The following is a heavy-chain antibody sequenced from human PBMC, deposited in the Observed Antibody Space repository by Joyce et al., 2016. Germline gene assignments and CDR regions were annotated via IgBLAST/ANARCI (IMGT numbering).Heavy chain of an antibody. V-gene: IGHV3-30*18. Sequence: QVQLVESGGGVVQPGRSLSISCAASGLPLSNYGVHWVRQVPGRGLELVSFISYDGIYKYYADSVKGRVTISRDNSKNTVFLEMNSLRTEDTAVYYCAKILTATYSSGWFLDYWGQGTLVTVSS. D-gene: IGHD6-25*01. CDR2: ISYDGIYK. CDR3: AKILTATYSSGWFLDY. CDR1: GLPLSNYG. J-gene: IGHJ4*02.